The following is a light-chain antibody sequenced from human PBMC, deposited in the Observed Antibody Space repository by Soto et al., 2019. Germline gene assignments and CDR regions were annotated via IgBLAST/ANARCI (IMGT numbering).Light chain of an antibody. CDR3: QQYGSSPHT. J-gene: IGKJ2*01. Sequence: EIVLTQSPGTLSLSPGERATLSCRASQSVSSNYVAWFQQKPGQAPRLLMYDPSTRATGVPERFSGSGSGTDFTLTISRLEPEDFAVYYCQQYGSSPHTFGQGTKLEIK. CDR2: DPS. V-gene: IGKV3-20*01. CDR1: QSVSSNY.